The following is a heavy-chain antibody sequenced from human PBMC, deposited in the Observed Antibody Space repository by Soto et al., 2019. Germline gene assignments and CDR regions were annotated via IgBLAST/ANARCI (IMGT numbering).Heavy chain of an antibody. CDR2: IYYSRSD. CDR1: GDSINSAEYY. J-gene: IGHJ4*02. D-gene: IGHD3-22*01. CDR3: ARVVQFYDSSGYSFYYFDY. Sequence: SETVSLTGTVSGDSINSAEYYWSWLRQPPVKGLEWIGYIYYSRSDYYNPSLGRRATITIDTSRNQFSLNLMSVTAADTAVYYCARVVQFYDSSGYSFYYFDYWGQGALVTVSS. V-gene: IGHV4-30-4*01.